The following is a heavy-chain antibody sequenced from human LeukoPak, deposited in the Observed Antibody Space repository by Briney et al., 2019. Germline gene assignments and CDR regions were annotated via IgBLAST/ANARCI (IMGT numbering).Heavy chain of an antibody. Sequence: GRSLRLSCAASGFPFNTYGMHWVRQAPGKGLQWVGVISYNGRSKDYADSVKGRFTLSRDNSKNTVYLQMNSLTSEDTAVYFCGKDHGDYDNDWLIDRWGSGALVTVSS. V-gene: IGHV3-30*18. CDR3: GKDHGDYDNDWLIDR. CDR2: ISYNGRSK. CDR1: GFPFNTYG. D-gene: IGHD4-17*01. J-gene: IGHJ2*01.